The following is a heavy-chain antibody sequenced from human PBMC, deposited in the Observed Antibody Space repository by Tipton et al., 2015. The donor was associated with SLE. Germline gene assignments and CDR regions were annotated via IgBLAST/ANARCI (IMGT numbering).Heavy chain of an antibody. Sequence: TLSLTCTVSGGSISSSSYYWGWIRQPPGKGLEWIGSIYYSGSTYYNPSLKSRVTISVDTSKNQFSLKLGSVTAADTAVYYCARQRFAAAGVFDYWGQGTLVTVSS. D-gene: IGHD6-13*01. V-gene: IGHV4-39*07. J-gene: IGHJ4*02. CDR1: GGSISSSSYY. CDR2: IYYSGST. CDR3: ARQRFAAAGVFDY.